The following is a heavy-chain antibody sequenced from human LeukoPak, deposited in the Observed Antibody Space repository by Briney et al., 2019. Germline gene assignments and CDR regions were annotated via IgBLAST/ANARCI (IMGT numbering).Heavy chain of an antibody. D-gene: IGHD3-10*01. J-gene: IGHJ4*02. CDR3: ASLGFLDY. V-gene: IGHV3-74*01. Sequence: GGSLRLSCAASGFTFSSYWMHWVRQAPGKGLVWVSHITSDGSTTIYADSVKGRFTISRDNAENTLYLQMNSLRAEDTAMYYCASLGFLDYWGQGTLVTVSS. CDR1: GFTFSSYW. CDR2: ITSDGSTT.